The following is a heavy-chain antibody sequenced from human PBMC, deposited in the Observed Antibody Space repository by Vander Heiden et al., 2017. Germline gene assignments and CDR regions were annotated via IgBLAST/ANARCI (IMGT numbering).Heavy chain of an antibody. CDR2: SSSSSSYI. D-gene: IGHD5-18*01. Sequence: EVQLVESGGGLVKPGGSLRLSCAASGFTFSSYRMNWVRQAPGKGLEWVSSSSSSSSYIYYADSVKGRFTISRDDAKNSLYLQMNSLRAEDTAVYYCARGGTAMVLNYWGQGTLVTVSS. V-gene: IGHV3-21*01. CDR1: GFTFSSYR. J-gene: IGHJ4*02. CDR3: ARGGTAMVLNY.